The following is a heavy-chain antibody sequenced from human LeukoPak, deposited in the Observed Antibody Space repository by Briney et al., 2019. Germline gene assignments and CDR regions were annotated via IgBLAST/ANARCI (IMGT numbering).Heavy chain of an antibody. Sequence: GGSLRLSCAASGFTFSSYAMNWVRQAPGKGLEWVSGISNSGGGTYYADSVKGRFTISRDNSKNTLYLQMNSLRVEDTAVYYCASLYSGSPILTYYYGMDVWGQGTTVTVSS. D-gene: IGHD1-26*01. J-gene: IGHJ6*02. V-gene: IGHV3-23*01. CDR2: ISNSGGGT. CDR1: GFTFSSYA. CDR3: ASLYSGSPILTYYYGMDV.